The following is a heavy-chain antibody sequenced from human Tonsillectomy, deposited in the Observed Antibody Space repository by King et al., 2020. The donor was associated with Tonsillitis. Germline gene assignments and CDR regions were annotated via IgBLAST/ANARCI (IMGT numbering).Heavy chain of an antibody. J-gene: IGHJ1*01. CDR3: ARVRPTAASRGYFQH. V-gene: IGHV4-34*01. D-gene: IGHD6-13*01. CDR2: INHSGST. Sequence: HVQLQKWGAGLLKPSETLSLTCAVYGGSFSGYYWSWIRQPPGKGLEWIGEINHSGSTNYNPSLKSRVTISVDTSKNQFSLKLSSVTAADTAVYYCARVRPTAASRGYFQHWGQGTLVTVSS. CDR1: GGSFSGYY.